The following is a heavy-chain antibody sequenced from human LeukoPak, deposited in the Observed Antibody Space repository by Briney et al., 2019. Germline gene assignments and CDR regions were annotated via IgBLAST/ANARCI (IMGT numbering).Heavy chain of an antibody. CDR1: GFTFSSYG. V-gene: IGHV3-33*01. J-gene: IGHJ4*02. D-gene: IGHD2-2*01. Sequence: PGGSLRLSCAASGFTFSSYGMHWVRQAPGKGLEWVAVIWYDGSNKYYADPVKGRFTISRDNSKNTLYLQMNSLRAEDTAVYYCARDRSGVVVPAAPFDYWGQGTLVTVSS. CDR2: IWYDGSNK. CDR3: ARDRSGVVVPAAPFDY.